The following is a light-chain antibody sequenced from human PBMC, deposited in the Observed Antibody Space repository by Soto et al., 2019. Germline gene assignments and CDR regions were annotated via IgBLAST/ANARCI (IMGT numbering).Light chain of an antibody. CDR1: SSDVGSYNY. J-gene: IGLJ1*01. Sequence: QSVLTQPASVSGSPGQSITISCTGTSSDVGSYNYVSWYQQHPGKAPKLLIYGVTQRPSGVPDRFSASKSGNTASLTVSGLQDEDEGYYYCSSYAGSNTYGFGTGTKVTVL. CDR3: SSYAGSNTYG. CDR2: GVT. V-gene: IGLV2-8*01.